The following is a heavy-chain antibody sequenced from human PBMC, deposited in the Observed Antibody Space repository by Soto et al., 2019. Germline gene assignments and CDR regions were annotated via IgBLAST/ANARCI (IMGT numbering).Heavy chain of an antibody. V-gene: IGHV2-5*02. D-gene: IGHD3-10*01. Sequence: QITLKESGPTLVRPTQTLTLTCTFSGFLLSTNGVGVGWVRQPPGKALEWLALIYWDDDHRYSPSLKTRLTITKDTAKNQVVLTMTKLDPADTATYYCAREVYYSTYFDSWGQGTLVTVSS. J-gene: IGHJ4*02. CDR3: AREVYYSTYFDS. CDR1: GFLLSTNGVG. CDR2: IYWDDDH.